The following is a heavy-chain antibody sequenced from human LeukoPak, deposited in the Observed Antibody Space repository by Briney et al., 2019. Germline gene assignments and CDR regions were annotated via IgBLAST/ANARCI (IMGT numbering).Heavy chain of an antibody. CDR1: GLAFSDSL. CDR3: AGSSSWFDY. D-gene: IGHD6-13*01. V-gene: IGHV3-11*01. Sequence: GGSLRLSCAASGLAFSDSLMSWIRQAPGKGLEWLSFISSRGSPTVYADSVKGRFSISRDNAKNSLYLQMNSLRVEDTAVYYCAGSSSWFDYWGRGTLVTVSS. CDR2: ISSRGSPT. J-gene: IGHJ5*01.